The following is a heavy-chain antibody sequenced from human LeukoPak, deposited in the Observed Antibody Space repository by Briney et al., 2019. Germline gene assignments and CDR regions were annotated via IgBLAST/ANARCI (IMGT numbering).Heavy chain of an antibody. D-gene: IGHD5-24*01. CDR3: AREEDLEMATIVKADY. Sequence: GASVTVSCKASGYTFTSYGISWVRQAPGQGLEWMGWISAYNGNTNYAQKLQGRVTMTTDTSTSTAYMELRSLRSDDTAVYYCAREEDLEMATIVKADYWGQGTLVTVSS. CDR1: GYTFTSYG. CDR2: ISAYNGNT. V-gene: IGHV1-18*01. J-gene: IGHJ4*02.